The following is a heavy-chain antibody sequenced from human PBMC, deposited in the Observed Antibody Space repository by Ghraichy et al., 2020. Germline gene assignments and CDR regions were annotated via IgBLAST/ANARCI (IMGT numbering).Heavy chain of an antibody. D-gene: IGHD3-9*01. V-gene: IGHV4-39*01. Sequence: SETLSLTCSVSGGSISSSSYYWGWIRQPPGKGLEWIGSIYYSASTYYNPSLKSRVSISVDTSKNQFSLRLTSVTAADTAVYYCARLSPAYGTISVWGQGTTVTVSS. J-gene: IGHJ6*02. CDR3: ARLSPAYGTISV. CDR1: GGSISSSSYY. CDR2: IYYSAST.